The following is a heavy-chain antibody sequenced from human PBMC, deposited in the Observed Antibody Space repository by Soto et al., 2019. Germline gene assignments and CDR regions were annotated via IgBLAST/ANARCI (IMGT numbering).Heavy chain of an antibody. CDR3: VHRLPGQASGSYYFDY. J-gene: IGHJ4*02. CDR1: GFSLSTGGMG. CDR2: IYWNGDK. D-gene: IGHD3-10*01. V-gene: IGHV2-5*01. Sequence: SGPTLVNPTQALTLTCTFSGFSLSTGGMGVGWIRQSPGKAPEWLALIYWNGDKRYSPSLKSRLTITKDTSKDQVVLTMTNMDPVDTATYYCVHRLPGQASGSYYFDYWGQGTLVTVSS.